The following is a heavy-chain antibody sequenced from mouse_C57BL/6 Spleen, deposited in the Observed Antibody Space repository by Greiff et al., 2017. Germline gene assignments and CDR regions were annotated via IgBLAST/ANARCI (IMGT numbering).Heavy chain of an antibody. CDR3: ARRSNYVDYFDY. CDR2: INPNNGGT. D-gene: IGHD2-5*01. V-gene: IGHV1-26*01. Sequence: VQLKQSGPELVKPGASVKISCKASGYTFTDYYMNWVKQSHGKSLEWIGDINPNNGGTSYNQKFKGKATLTVDKSSSTAYMELRSLTSEDSAVYYCARRSNYVDYFDYWGQGTTLTVSS. CDR1: GYTFTDYY. J-gene: IGHJ2*01.